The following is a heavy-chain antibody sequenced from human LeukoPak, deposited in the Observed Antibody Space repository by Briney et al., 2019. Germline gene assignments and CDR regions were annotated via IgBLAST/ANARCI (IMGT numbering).Heavy chain of an antibody. CDR3: ARAGFSSGFYYLDY. CDR1: GGSISSYY. V-gene: IGHV4-59*01. D-gene: IGHD3-22*01. CDR2: IYYSGST. Sequence: SETLSLTCTVSGGSISSYYWSWIRQPPGKGLEWIGYIYYSGSTNYNPSLKSRVAISVDTSKNQFSLKLSPVTAADTAVYYCARAGFSSGFYYLDYWGQGTLVTVSS. J-gene: IGHJ4*02.